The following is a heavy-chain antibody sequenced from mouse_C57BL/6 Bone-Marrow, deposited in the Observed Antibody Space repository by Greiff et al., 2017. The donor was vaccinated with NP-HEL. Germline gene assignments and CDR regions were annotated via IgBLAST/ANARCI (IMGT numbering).Heavy chain of an antibody. V-gene: IGHV1-69*01. CDR1: GYTFTSYW. CDR2: IDPSDSYT. D-gene: IGHD1-1*01. J-gene: IGHJ1*03. CDR3: ARGRIYYYYGSTSYWYFDV. Sequence: LQQPGAELVMPGASVKLSCKASGYTFTSYWMHWVKQRPGQGLEWIGEIDPSDSYTNYNQKFKGKSTLTVDKSSSTAYMQLSSLTSEDSAVYYCARGRIYYYYGSTSYWYFDVWGTGTTVTVSS.